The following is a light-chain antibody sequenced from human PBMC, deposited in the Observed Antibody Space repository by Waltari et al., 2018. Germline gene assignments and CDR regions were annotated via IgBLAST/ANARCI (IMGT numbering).Light chain of an antibody. J-gene: IGKJ1*01. CDR1: ESISSR. Sequence: DIQMTQSPSSLSASVGDRVTITCRASESISSRLAWYQQKPGKVPTLLISQASNLESGVPPRFSCSGSGTEFTLTISSLQPDDFATYYCQEYDDYQWMFGQGTRVQIK. CDR2: QAS. CDR3: QEYDDYQWM. V-gene: IGKV1-5*03.